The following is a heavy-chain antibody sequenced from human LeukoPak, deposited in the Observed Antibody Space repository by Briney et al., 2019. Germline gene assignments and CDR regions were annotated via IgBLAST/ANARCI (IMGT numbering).Heavy chain of an antibody. J-gene: IGHJ4*02. CDR1: GGTFSRYA. CDR3: ARGYSSSTEGGFDY. V-gene: IGHV1-69*05. CDR2: IIPIFGTA. Sequence: ASVKVSCKASGGTFSRYAISWVRQAPGQGLEWMGGIIPIFGTANYAQKFQGRVTITTDESTSTAYMELSSLRSEDTAVYYCARGYSSSTEGGFDYWGQGTLVTVSS. D-gene: IGHD6-6*01.